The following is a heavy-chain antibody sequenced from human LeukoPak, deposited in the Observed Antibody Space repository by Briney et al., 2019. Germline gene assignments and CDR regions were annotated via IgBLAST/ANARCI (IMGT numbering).Heavy chain of an antibody. V-gene: IGHV4-4*07. CDR2: VYTSGST. J-gene: IGHJ5*02. D-gene: IGHD6-19*01. CDR1: GGSISNYY. Sequence: ASETLSLTCTVSGGSISNYYWSWIRQPAGKGLEWIGRVYTSGSTHYNPSLKSRVTMPVDTSKNQFSLKLSSVTAADTAVYYCARGFSSAISWFDPWGQGTLVTVSS. CDR3: ARGFSSAISWFDP.